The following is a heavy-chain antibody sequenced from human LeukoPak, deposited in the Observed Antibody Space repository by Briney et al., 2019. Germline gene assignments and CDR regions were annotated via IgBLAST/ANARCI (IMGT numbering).Heavy chain of an antibody. CDR3: TTNPRYCSSTSCYTEEYFQH. J-gene: IGHJ1*01. Sequence: GGSLRLSCAASGFTFSNAWMSWVRQAPGKGLEWVGRIKSKTDGGTTDYAAPVKGRFTISRDDSKNTLYLQMNSLKTEDKAVYYCTTNPRYCSSTSCYTEEYFQHWGQGTLVTVSS. CDR1: GFTFSNAW. V-gene: IGHV3-15*01. D-gene: IGHD2-2*02. CDR2: IKSKTDGGTT.